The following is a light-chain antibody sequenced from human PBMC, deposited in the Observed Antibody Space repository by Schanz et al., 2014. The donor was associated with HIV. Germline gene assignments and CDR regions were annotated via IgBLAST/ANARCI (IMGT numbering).Light chain of an antibody. Sequence: DIQMTQSPSTLSASVGDRVTITCRASQSMSSWLAWYQQKPGKAPKLLISKASNLESGVPSRFSGSGSGTEFTLTISSLQPDDFATYYCQQYNSYPLTFGGGTKVEIK. CDR1: QSMSSW. J-gene: IGKJ4*01. CDR2: KAS. CDR3: QQYNSYPLT. V-gene: IGKV1-5*03.